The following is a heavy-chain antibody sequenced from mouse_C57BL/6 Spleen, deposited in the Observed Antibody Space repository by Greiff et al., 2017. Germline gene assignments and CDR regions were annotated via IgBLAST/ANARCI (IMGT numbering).Heavy chain of an antibody. CDR2: IYPRDGST. CDR3: ARSSITTVVATRLYFDY. J-gene: IGHJ2*01. V-gene: IGHV1-85*01. Sequence: QVQLQQSGPELVKPGASVKLSCKTSGYNFTSYDINWVKQRPGQGLEWIGWIYPRDGSTKYNEKFKGKATLTVDTSSSTAYMELHSLTSEDSAVYFCARSSITTVVATRLYFDYWGQGTTLTVSS. CDR1: GYNFTSYD. D-gene: IGHD1-1*01.